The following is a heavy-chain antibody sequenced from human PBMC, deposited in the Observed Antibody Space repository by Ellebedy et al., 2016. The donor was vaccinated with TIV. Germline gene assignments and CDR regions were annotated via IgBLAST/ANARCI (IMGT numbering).Heavy chain of an antibody. V-gene: IGHV3-33*01. Sequence: GGSLRLXXAASGFTFSSYGMPWVRQAPGKGLEWVAVIWYDGSYKYYGDSVKGRFTISRDNSKNTLYLQMNSLRVDDTAVYYCARGYQFRNWLDPWGQGTLVTVSS. J-gene: IGHJ5*02. D-gene: IGHD2-2*01. CDR1: GFTFSSYG. CDR2: IWYDGSYK. CDR3: ARGYQFRNWLDP.